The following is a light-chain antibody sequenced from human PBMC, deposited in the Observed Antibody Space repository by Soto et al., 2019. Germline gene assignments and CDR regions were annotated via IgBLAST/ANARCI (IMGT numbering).Light chain of an antibody. Sequence: DIQMTPSPSTLSASVRNIVTITFRSSQSVINYLALYQQTPGKAPKLLIYDASSLESGVPSRFSGSGSGTAFTLSISSLQPDDFGTYYCQKYNSYSWKFGQGTKVDI. CDR1: QSVINY. CDR3: QKYNSYSWK. CDR2: DAS. V-gene: IGKV1-5*01. J-gene: IGKJ1*01.